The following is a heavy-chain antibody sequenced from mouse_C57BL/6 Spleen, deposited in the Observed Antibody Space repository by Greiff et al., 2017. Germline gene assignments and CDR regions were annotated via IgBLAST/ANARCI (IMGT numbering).Heavy chain of an antibody. D-gene: IGHD1-1*02. Sequence: VQLQQSGAELVRPGTSVKVSCKASGYAFTNYLIQWVKQRPGQGLEWIGVINPGSGGTNYNEKFKGKATLTADKASSTAYMQLSSLTSEDSAVYFCARGGGLGAFPYWGQGTLVTVSA. CDR1: GYAFTNYL. CDR3: ARGGGLGAFPY. V-gene: IGHV1-54*01. J-gene: IGHJ3*01. CDR2: INPGSGGT.